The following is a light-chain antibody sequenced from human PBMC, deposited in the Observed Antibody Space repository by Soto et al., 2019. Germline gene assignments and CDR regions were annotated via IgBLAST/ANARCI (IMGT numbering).Light chain of an antibody. Sequence: ESVLTQSPGTLSLSPGERATLSCRASHIVTGKSIAWYQQKHGQPPRLLLYDATRRPSGVPDRFSGSGSGTYFTFTTSSLGPEDFAVYYCQSYRGSGGFAFGGGTKVE. CDR2: DAT. CDR3: QSYRGSGGFA. V-gene: IGKV3-20*01. CDR1: HIVTGKS. J-gene: IGKJ4*01.